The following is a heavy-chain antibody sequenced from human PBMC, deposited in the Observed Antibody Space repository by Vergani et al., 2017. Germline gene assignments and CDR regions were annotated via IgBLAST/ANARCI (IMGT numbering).Heavy chain of an antibody. V-gene: IGHV1-18*01. CDR3: ARDPPDYSNYVWWFDP. CDR2: ISAYNGNT. CDR1: GYTFTSYG. Sequence: QVQLVQSGAEVKKPGASVKVSCKASGYTFTSYGISWVRQAPGQGLEWMGWISAYNGNTNYAQKLQGRVTMTTDTSTSTAYMELRSLRSDDTAGYYCARDPPDYSNYVWWFDPWGQGTLVTVSS. J-gene: IGHJ5*02. D-gene: IGHD4-11*01.